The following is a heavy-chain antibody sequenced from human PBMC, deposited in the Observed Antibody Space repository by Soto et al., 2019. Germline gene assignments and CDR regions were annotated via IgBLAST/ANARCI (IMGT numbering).Heavy chain of an antibody. Sequence: QEQLVESGGGVVQPGRSLRLSCAASGFTFSAYSMHWVRQAPGKGLEWVALISYDGSNKYYTDSVKGRFTISRDNSRDTLYRQMNSLRPEDTAVYYCAKAPVEDIIILPSARGWFDPWGQGTLLTVSS. J-gene: IGHJ5*02. V-gene: IGHV3-30-3*01. CDR2: ISYDGSNK. D-gene: IGHD2-2*01. CDR1: GFTFSAYS. CDR3: AKAPVEDIIILPSARGWFDP.